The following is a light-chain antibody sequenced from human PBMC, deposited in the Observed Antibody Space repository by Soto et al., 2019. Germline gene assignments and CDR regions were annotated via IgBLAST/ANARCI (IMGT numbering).Light chain of an antibody. CDR1: QSVSTNN. CDR3: QQFDNSLWT. Sequence: EIVVTQSPGTLSLSPGDRATLSCRASQSVSTNNFAWYQQRPGQAPRLLIYGASSRATGIPDRFSGSGSGTDFTLTISRLEPEDFAVYYCQQFDNSLWTFGQGTKVDIK. J-gene: IGKJ1*01. V-gene: IGKV3-20*01. CDR2: GAS.